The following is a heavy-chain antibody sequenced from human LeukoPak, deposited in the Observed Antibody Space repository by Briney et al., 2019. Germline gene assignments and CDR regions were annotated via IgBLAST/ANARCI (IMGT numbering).Heavy chain of an antibody. CDR3: AKDRYCSGGSCYAIDY. V-gene: IGHV3-30*18. CDR2: ISYDGSNK. D-gene: IGHD2-15*01. Sequence: GRSLRLSCAASGFTFSSYGMHWVRQAPGKGLEWVAVISYDGSNKYYADSVKGRFTISRDNSKNTLYLQMNSLRAEDTAVYYCAKDRYCSGGSCYAIDYWGQGTLVTVSS. J-gene: IGHJ4*02. CDR1: GFTFSSYG.